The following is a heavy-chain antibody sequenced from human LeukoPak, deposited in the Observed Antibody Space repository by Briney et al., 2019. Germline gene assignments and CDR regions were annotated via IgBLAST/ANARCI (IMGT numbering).Heavy chain of an antibody. CDR1: GFTFSSYS. CDR2: ISSSSSYI. D-gene: IGHD3-22*01. Sequence: GGSLRLSCAASGFTFSSYSMNWVRQAPGKGLEWVSSISSSSSYIYYADSVKGRFTISRDNAKNSLYLQMNSLRAEDTAVYYRARGLGSSGYYSANWGQGTLVTVSS. CDR3: ARGLGSSGYYSAN. V-gene: IGHV3-21*01. J-gene: IGHJ4*02.